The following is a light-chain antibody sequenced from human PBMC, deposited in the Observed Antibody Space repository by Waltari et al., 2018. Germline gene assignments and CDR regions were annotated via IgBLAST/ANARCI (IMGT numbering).Light chain of an antibody. Sequence: EIILTQSPATLSLSPGDRATLSCRASQSVGNSVSWYQQKPGQAPRLLIYNASTRPTGIPARFGGSGSGTDFTLTIGSLEPEDFAVYFCLQRSNWPPTFGGGTTVEIK. CDR1: QSVGNS. V-gene: IGKV3-11*01. CDR2: NAS. CDR3: LQRSNWPPT. J-gene: IGKJ4*01.